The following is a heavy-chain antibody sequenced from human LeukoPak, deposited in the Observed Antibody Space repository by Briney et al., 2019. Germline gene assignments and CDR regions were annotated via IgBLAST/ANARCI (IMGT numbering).Heavy chain of an antibody. CDR3: AKDLTGYSSSWYPQTLFDY. V-gene: IGHV3-23*01. CDR2: ISGSGGST. J-gene: IGHJ4*02. D-gene: IGHD6-13*01. CDR1: GFTFSSYA. Sequence: GGSLRLSCAASGFTFSSYAMSWVHQAPGKGLEWVSAISGSGGSTYYADSVKGRFTISRDNSKNTLYLQMNSLRAEDTAVYYCAKDLTGYSSSWYPQTLFDYWGQGTLVTVSS.